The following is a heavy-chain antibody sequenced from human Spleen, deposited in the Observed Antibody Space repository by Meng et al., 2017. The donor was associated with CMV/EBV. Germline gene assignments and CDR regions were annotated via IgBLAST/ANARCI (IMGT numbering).Heavy chain of an antibody. CDR2: IYYSGST. V-gene: IGHV4-30-4*08. D-gene: IGHD3-9*01. CDR3: KTSYDILTGNDY. J-gene: IGHJ4*02. CDR1: GGSISSGDYY. Sequence: QVQLKESGPGLVKPSQTLSLTCTVSGGSISSGDYYWSWIRQPPGKGLEWIGYIYYSGSTYYNPSLKSRVTISVDTSKNQFSLKVRSVTAADTVFYKQKTSYDILTGNDYWGQGTLVTVSS.